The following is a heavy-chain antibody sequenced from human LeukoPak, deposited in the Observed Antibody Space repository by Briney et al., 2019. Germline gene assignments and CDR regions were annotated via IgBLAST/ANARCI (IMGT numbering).Heavy chain of an antibody. CDR3: ARDLGKPAY. Sequence: GGSLRLSCAASGFIFSDYYMSWIRQVPGKGLEWVSYISSTSSFTNYADSVKGRFTISRDNAKNSLFLQMNSLRAGDTAVYYCARDLGKPAYWGQGALVTVSS. CDR1: GFIFSDYY. D-gene: IGHD4-23*01. J-gene: IGHJ4*02. V-gene: IGHV3-11*05. CDR2: ISSTSSFT.